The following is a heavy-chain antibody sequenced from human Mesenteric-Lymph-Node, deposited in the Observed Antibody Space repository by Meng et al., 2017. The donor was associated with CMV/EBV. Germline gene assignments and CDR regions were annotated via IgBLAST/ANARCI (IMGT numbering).Heavy chain of an antibody. D-gene: IGHD1-7*01. CDR1: GFDFNRFG. CDR2: IQYDGSIK. J-gene: IGHJ5*02. CDR3: AGADNWNYLDS. V-gene: IGHV3-30*02. Sequence: GESLKISCAASGFDFNRFGMHWVRQAPGKGLEWVAFIQYDGSIKNNADSVKGRFSISRDNSKNTLYLQMNSLRVEDTAIYYCAGADNWNYLDSWGQGTLVTVSS.